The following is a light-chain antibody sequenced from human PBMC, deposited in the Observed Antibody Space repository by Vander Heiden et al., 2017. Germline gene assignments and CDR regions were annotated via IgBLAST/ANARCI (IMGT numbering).Light chain of an antibody. V-gene: IGLV3-10*01. CDR3: YSTDSGGYQRV. CDR1: ALPKKY. J-gene: IGLJ3*02. CDR2: DDN. Sequence: SYELTQPPSVSVSPGQTARITCSGDALPKKYAFWYQQKSGQAPVLVIYDDNKRPSGSTSTISGAQAEDEADYYCYSTDSGGYQRVFGGGTKLTVL.